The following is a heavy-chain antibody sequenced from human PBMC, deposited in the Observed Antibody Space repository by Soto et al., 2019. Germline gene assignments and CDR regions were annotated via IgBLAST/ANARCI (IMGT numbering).Heavy chain of an antibody. CDR1: GFTFSTHS. CDR2: ITSSDVT. CDR3: VGEVGFQLIY. D-gene: IGHD2-2*01. Sequence: EVQLVESGGGLVQPGGSLRLSCAPSGFTFSTHSMNWVRQAPGKGLEWISYITSSDVTMYADSVKGRFTISRDNAKNSLYLQMNSLRGEDTAVYFCVGEVGFQLIYWGQGTLVTVSS. J-gene: IGHJ4*02. V-gene: IGHV3-48*01.